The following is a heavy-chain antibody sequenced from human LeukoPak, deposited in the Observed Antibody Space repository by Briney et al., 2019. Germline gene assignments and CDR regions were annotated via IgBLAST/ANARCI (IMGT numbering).Heavy chain of an antibody. V-gene: IGHV3-21*01. CDR3: AGHSLPAGSNWFDP. Sequence: GGSLRLSCAASGSTFSSYSMNWVRQAPGKGLEWVSSISSSSSYIYYADSVKGRFTISRDNAKNSLYLQMNSLRAEDTAVYYCAGHSLPAGSNWFDPWGQGTLVTVSS. CDR2: ISSSSSYI. CDR1: GSTFSSYS. J-gene: IGHJ5*02.